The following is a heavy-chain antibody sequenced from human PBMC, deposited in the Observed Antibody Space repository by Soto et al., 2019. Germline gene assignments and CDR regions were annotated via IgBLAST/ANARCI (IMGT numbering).Heavy chain of an antibody. J-gene: IGHJ3*02. D-gene: IGHD5-12*01. Sequence: SETLSLTCAVSSGSISSSNWWSWVRQPPGKGLEWIGEIYHSGSTNYNPSLKSRVTISVDKSKNQFSLKLSSVTAADTAVYYWALYSGYDSDAFDIWGQGTMVTVSS. CDR3: ALYSGYDSDAFDI. CDR1: SGSISSSNW. CDR2: IYHSGST. V-gene: IGHV4-4*02.